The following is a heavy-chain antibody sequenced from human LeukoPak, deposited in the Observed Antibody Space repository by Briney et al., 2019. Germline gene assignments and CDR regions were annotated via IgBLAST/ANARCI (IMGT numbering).Heavy chain of an antibody. J-gene: IGHJ4*02. CDR2: IIPIFGTA. Sequence: SVKVSCKASGGTFSSYAISWVRQAPGQGLEWMGGIIPIFGTANYAQKFQGRVTITADESTSAAYMELSSLRSGDTAVYYCARENYYGSGPVVYWGQGTLVTVSS. D-gene: IGHD3-10*01. CDR1: GGTFSSYA. V-gene: IGHV1-69*13. CDR3: ARENYYGSGPVVY.